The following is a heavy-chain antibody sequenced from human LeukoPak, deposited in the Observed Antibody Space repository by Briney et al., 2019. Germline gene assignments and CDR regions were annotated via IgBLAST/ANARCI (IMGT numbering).Heavy chain of an antibody. CDR1: GFTFSSYA. V-gene: IGHV3-30*01. CDR2: ISYDGSNK. J-gene: IGHJ6*03. Sequence: GRSLRLSCAASGFTFSSYAMHWVRQAPGKGLEWVAGISYDGSNKYYADSVKGRFTISRDNSKNTLYLQMNSLRAEDTAVYYCARVHSPALTCYYYYMDVWGKGTTVTVSS. CDR3: ARVHSPALTCYYYYMDV. D-gene: IGHD3-9*01.